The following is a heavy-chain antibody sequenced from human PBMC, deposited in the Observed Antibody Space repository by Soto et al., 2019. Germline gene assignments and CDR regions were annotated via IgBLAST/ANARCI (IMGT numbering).Heavy chain of an antibody. CDR1: GYTFTSYG. Sequence: GASVKVSCKASGYTFTSYGISWVRQAPGQGLEWMGWISAYNGNTNYAQKLQGRVTMTTDTSTSTACMELRSLRSDDTAVYYCARVRNYYDSSGQGAFDIWGQGTMVTVSS. CDR2: ISAYNGNT. D-gene: IGHD3-22*01. CDR3: ARVRNYYDSSGQGAFDI. J-gene: IGHJ3*02. V-gene: IGHV1-18*01.